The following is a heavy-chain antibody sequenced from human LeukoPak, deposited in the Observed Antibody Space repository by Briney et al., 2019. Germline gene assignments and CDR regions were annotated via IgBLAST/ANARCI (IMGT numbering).Heavy chain of an antibody. D-gene: IGHD3-22*01. CDR3: ATLTYYYDSSGYYVDHWYWFDP. CDR1: GGSISSSSYY. J-gene: IGHJ5*02. Sequence: SETLSLTCTVSGGSISSSSYYWGWIRQPPGKGLEWIGSIYYSGSTNYNPSLKSRVTISVDTSKNQFSLKLSSVTAADTAVYYCATLTYYYDSSGYYVDHWYWFDPWGQGTLVTVSS. CDR2: IYYSGST. V-gene: IGHV4-39*07.